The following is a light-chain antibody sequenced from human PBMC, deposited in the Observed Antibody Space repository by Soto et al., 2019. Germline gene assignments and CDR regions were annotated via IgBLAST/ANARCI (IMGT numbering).Light chain of an antibody. Sequence: EIELTHSPATLSVSQGERATLSFRASQSISSNLAWYQQKPGQAPRLLIYGASTRATGFPARFSGSGSGTDFTLTISSLEPEDFAVYYCQQRSNWPIPSGQRTRLEI. V-gene: IGKV3-11*01. CDR1: QSISSN. CDR3: QQRSNWPIP. CDR2: GAS. J-gene: IGKJ5*01.